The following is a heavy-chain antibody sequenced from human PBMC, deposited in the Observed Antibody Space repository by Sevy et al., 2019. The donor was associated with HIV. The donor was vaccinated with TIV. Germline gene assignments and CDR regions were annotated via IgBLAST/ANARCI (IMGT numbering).Heavy chain of an antibody. J-gene: IGHJ6*02. Sequence: GGSLRLSCTASGFTFGDYAMSWFRQAPGKGLEWVGFIRSKAYGGTTEYAASVKGRFTISRDDSKSIAYLQMKSLKTEDTAVYYCTRDFRGSGRRRGHYYYYGMDVWGQGTTVTVSS. CDR2: IRSKAYGGTT. D-gene: IGHD3-10*01. CDR3: TRDFRGSGRRRGHYYYYGMDV. V-gene: IGHV3-49*03. CDR1: GFTFGDYA.